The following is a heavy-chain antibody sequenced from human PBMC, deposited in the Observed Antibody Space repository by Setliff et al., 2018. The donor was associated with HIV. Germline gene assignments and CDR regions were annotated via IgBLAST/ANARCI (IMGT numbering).Heavy chain of an antibody. CDR3: ARETPDYNDSPCGFDF. V-gene: IGHV3-30*04. Sequence: GGSLRLSCATSGFAFSNYIMHWVRQAPGKGLEWLAVTSFRGTSEYYAGSVKGRFTISTDNSRGTMYLQMDSLRPEDTAVYYCARETPDYNDSPCGFDFWGQGTMVTVSS. CDR1: GFAFSNYI. CDR2: TSFRGTSE. J-gene: IGHJ3*01. D-gene: IGHD4-17*01.